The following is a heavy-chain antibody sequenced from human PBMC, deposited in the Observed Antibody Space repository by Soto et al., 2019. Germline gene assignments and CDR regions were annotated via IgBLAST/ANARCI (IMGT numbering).Heavy chain of an antibody. D-gene: IGHD2-15*01. CDR1: GFTFSSYW. CDR2: IKGDGSST. V-gene: IGHV3-74*01. CDR3: ARGAAGRYYSDY. J-gene: IGHJ4*02. Sequence: EVQLVESGGGLVQPGGSLRLSCAASGFTFSSYWMHWVRQAPGKGLEWVSRIKGDGSSTSYADSVKGRFAISRDNAKNTVYLQMDSLRAEDTAVYYCARGAAGRYYSDYWGQGTLVTVSS.